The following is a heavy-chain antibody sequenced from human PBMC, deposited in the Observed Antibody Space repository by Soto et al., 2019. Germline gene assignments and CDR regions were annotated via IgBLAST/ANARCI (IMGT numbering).Heavy chain of an antibody. D-gene: IGHD2-21*01. CDR3: AKGPPLWSCDYYYMDV. CDR2: ISGSGGST. CDR1: GFTFSSYA. V-gene: IGHV3-23*01. Sequence: GGSLRLSCAASGFTFSSYAMSWVRQAPGKGLEWVSAISGSGGSTYYADSVKGRFTISRDNSKITLYLQMNSLRAEDTAVYYCAKGPPLWSCDYYYMDVWGKGTTVTVSS. J-gene: IGHJ6*03.